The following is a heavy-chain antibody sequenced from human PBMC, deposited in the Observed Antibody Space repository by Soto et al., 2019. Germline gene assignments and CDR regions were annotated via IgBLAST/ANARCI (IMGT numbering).Heavy chain of an antibody. CDR1: GYTFTTYA. J-gene: IGHJ5*02. Sequence: ASVKVSCKASGYTFTTYAIHWVRQAPGQSPEWMGWINADNGDTKYSQKFQGRVTITRDTSASTAYMALSSLRSEDTAVFYCARAGGGNSVDPIGSWFDPWGQGTLVTVSS. V-gene: IGHV1-3*01. CDR2: INADNGDT. D-gene: IGHD2-21*02. CDR3: ARAGGGNSVDPIGSWFDP.